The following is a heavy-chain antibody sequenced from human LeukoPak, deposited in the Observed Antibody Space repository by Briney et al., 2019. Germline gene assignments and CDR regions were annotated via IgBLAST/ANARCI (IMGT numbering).Heavy chain of an antibody. CDR3: ARSPHILTGENFDF. CDR1: GYTFTGYY. J-gene: IGHJ4*02. D-gene: IGHD3-9*01. V-gene: IGHV1-2*02. CDR2: INPNSGGT. Sequence: ASVKVSCKASGYTFTGYYMHWVRQAPGQGLEWMGWINPNSGGTNYAQKFQDRVSMTRDTSISTAYMQLSRLRSDDAAVYYCARSPHILTGENFDFWGQGTLLTVSS.